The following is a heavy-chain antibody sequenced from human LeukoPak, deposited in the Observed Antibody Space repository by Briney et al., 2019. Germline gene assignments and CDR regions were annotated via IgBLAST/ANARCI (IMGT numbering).Heavy chain of an antibody. CDR3: ARSYYYGSGSYGMDV. CDR2: IYYSGST. D-gene: IGHD3-10*01. V-gene: IGHV4-39*07. J-gene: IGHJ6*02. CDR1: GGSISSSSYY. Sequence: SETLSLTCTVSGGSISSSSYYWGWIRQPPGKRLEWIGSIYYSGSTYYNPSLKSRVTISVDTSKNQFSLKLSSVTAADTAVYYCARSYYYGSGSYGMDVWGQGTTVTVSS.